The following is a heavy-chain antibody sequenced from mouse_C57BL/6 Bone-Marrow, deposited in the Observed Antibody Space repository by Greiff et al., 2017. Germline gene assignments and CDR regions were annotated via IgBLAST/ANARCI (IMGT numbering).Heavy chain of an antibody. Sequence: QVQLQQPGAELVMPGASVKLSCKASGYPFTSYWMHWVKQRPGQGLAWIGEIDPSDSSTNYNQKFKGKSTLTVDKSSSTAYMQLSSLTSEDSAVYYCAGGWFAYWGQGTLVTVSA. CDR1: GYPFTSYW. V-gene: IGHV1-69*01. CDR3: AGGWFAY. J-gene: IGHJ3*01. CDR2: IDPSDSST.